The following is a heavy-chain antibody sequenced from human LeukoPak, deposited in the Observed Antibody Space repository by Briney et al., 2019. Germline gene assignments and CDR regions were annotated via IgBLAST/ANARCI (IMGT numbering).Heavy chain of an antibody. CDR1: GYTFTSYG. V-gene: IGHV1-18*01. CDR2: ISAYNGNT. CDR3: ARTINYYGSGSFLGYFDY. Sequence: ASVKVSCKASGYTFTSYGISWVRQAPGQGLEWMGWISAYNGNTNYAQKLQGRVTMTTDTSTSTAYMELRSLRSDGTAVYYCARTINYYGSGSFLGYFDYWGQGTLVTVSS. D-gene: IGHD3-10*01. J-gene: IGHJ4*02.